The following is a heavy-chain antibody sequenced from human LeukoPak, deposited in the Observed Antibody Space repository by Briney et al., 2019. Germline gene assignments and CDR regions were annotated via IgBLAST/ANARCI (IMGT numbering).Heavy chain of an antibody. CDR1: GFTFSSYG. V-gene: IGHV3-66*01. CDR2: IYSGGST. J-gene: IGHJ4*02. D-gene: IGHD3-16*01. CDR3: ARDVGDNDFDY. Sequence: GGSLRLSCAASGFTFSSYGMHWVRQAPGKGLEWVSVIYSGGSTYYADSVKGRFTISRDNSKNTLYLQMNSLRAEDTAVYYCARDVGDNDFDYWGQGTLVTVSS.